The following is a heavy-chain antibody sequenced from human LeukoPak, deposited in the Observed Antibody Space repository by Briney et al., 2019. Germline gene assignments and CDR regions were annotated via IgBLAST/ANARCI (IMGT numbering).Heavy chain of an antibody. CDR1: GYTFTSYY. CDR2: INPSCGST. D-gene: IGHD1-26*01. V-gene: IGHV1-46*01. J-gene: IGHJ3*02. CDR3: ARVKRSDYKWELTEKSAFDI. Sequence: ASVKVSCKASGYTFTSYYMHWVRQAPGQGLEWMGVINPSCGSTSYAQKFQGRVTMTRDTSTSTVYMELSSLRSEDTAVYYCARVKRSDYKWELTEKSAFDIWGQGTMVTVSS.